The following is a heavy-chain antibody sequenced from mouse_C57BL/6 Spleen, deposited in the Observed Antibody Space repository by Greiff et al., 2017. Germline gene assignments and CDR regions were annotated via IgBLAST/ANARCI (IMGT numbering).Heavy chain of an antibody. D-gene: IGHD2-3*01. CDR3: ARVDGYYLYWYFDV. Sequence: VQLKESGPGLAKPPQTLSLTCSVTGYSITSDYWNWIRKFPGNKLEYMGYISYSGSTYYNPSLKSRISITRDTSKNQDYLQLNSVTTEDTATYYCARVDGYYLYWYFDVWGTGTTVTVSS. V-gene: IGHV3-8*01. J-gene: IGHJ1*03. CDR2: ISYSGST. CDR1: GYSITSDY.